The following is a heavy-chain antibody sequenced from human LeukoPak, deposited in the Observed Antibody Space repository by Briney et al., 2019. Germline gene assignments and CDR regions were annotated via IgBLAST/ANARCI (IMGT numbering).Heavy chain of an antibody. CDR1: GASISAFH. J-gene: IGHJ4*02. Sequence: PSETLSLTCTVSGASISAFHWTWFRQPAGKGLERIGHIYSSGSTLFNPSLKSRVAMSVDLTKNQLSLKLTSVTAADTAMYYCARKDGDYWGRGTLVTVSS. CDR3: ARKDGDY. V-gene: IGHV4-4*07. CDR2: IYSSGST.